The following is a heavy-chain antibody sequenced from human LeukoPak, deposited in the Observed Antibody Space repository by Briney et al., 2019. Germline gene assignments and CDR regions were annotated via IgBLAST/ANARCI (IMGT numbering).Heavy chain of an antibody. CDR3: ARAIPFRYILTGYYYYYYMDV. D-gene: IGHD3-9*01. J-gene: IGHJ6*03. CDR2: MNPNSGNT. Sequence: ASVKVSCKASGYTFTSYDINWVRQATGQGLEWMGWMNPNSGNTGYAQKFQGRVTMTRNTSISTAYMELSSLRSEDTAVYYCARAIPFRYILTGYYYYYYMDVWGKGTTVTISS. CDR1: GYTFTSYD. V-gene: IGHV1-8*01.